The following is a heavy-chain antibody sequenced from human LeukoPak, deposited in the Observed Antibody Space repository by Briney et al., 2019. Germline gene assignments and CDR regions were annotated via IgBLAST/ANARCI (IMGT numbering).Heavy chain of an antibody. J-gene: IGHJ4*02. CDR1: GFTFTSFA. CDR2: ISYDRNKT. V-gene: IGHV3-30-3*01. Sequence: PGGSLRLSCAVSGFTFTSFAVHWVRQAPGKGLDWVAVISYDRNKTYYADSVKGRFTISRDNSKNTVYLQMNSLSTEDTAMYYCARDQSSGGRWLDYWGRGTLVTVSS. CDR3: ARDQSSGGRWLDY. D-gene: IGHD2-15*01.